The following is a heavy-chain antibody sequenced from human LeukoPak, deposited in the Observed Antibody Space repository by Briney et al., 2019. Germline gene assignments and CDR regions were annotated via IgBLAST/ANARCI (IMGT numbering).Heavy chain of an antibody. D-gene: IGHD4-23*01. V-gene: IGHV3-7*01. CDR1: GLTFSSYW. J-gene: IGHJ4*02. CDR2: IKQDGSEK. Sequence: GGSLRPSCAASGLTFSSYWMSWVRQAPGKGLEWVANIKQDGSEKYYVDSVKDRFTISRDNAKNSLYLQMNSLRAEDTAVYYCARGSNSAFDYWGQGTLVTVSS. CDR3: ARGSNSAFDY.